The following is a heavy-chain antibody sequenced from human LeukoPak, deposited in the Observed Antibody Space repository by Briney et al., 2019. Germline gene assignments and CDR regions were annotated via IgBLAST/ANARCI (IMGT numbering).Heavy chain of an antibody. CDR3: AKDPLYSSSSLGY. CDR2: ISYDGSNK. Sequence: GGSLRLSCAASGFTFSSYAMHWVRQAPGKGLEWVAVISYDGSNKYYADSVKGRLTISRDNSKNTLYLQMNSLRAEDTAVYYCAKDPLYSSSSLGYWGQGTLVTVSS. D-gene: IGHD6-13*01. J-gene: IGHJ4*02. V-gene: IGHV3-30-3*01. CDR1: GFTFSSYA.